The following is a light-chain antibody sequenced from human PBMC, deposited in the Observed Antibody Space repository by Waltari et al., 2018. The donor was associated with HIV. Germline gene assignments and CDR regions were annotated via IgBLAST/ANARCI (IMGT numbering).Light chain of an antibody. CDR1: QSVSSSY. CDR2: GAS. Sequence: EIVLTQSPGTLSLSPGERAHLSCRASQSVSSSYLAWDQQKPGQAPRLLIYGASSRATGIPDRFSGSGSGTDFTLTISRLEPEDFAVYYCQQYGSSPPLTFGQGTRLEIK. V-gene: IGKV3-20*01. CDR3: QQYGSSPPLT. J-gene: IGKJ5*01.